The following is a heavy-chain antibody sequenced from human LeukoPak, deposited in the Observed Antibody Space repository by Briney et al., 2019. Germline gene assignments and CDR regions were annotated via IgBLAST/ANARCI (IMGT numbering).Heavy chain of an antibody. CDR2: IYYSGST. CDR1: GGSISSHY. D-gene: IGHD1-1*01. Sequence: PSETLSLTCSVSGGSISSHYWSWIRQPPGKGLEWIGYIYYSGSTNYNPSLKSRVTISVDTSKNQFSLKLSSVTAADTAVYYCARDNGTTGIDYWGQGTLVTVSS. V-gene: IGHV4-59*11. CDR3: ARDNGTTGIDY. J-gene: IGHJ4*02.